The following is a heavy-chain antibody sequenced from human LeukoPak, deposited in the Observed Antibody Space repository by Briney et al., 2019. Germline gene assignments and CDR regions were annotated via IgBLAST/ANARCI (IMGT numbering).Heavy chain of an antibody. Sequence: GGSLRLSCAASGFTFSSYSMSWVRQAPGKGLEWVSVIYSGGSTYYADSVKGRFTISRDNSKNTLYLQMNSLRAEDTAVYYCARTPGGQFFDYWGQGTLVTVSS. CDR3: ARTPGGQFFDY. V-gene: IGHV3-53*01. J-gene: IGHJ4*02. D-gene: IGHD3-16*01. CDR1: GFTFSSYS. CDR2: IYSGGST.